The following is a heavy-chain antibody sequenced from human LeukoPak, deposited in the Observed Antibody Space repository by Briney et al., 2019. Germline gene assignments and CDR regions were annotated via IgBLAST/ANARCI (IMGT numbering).Heavy chain of an antibody. D-gene: IGHD2/OR15-2a*01. V-gene: IGHV4-59*01. Sequence: PSETLSLTCTVSGGSISSYYWSWIRQPPGKGLEWIGYIYYSGSTNYNPSLKSRVTISVDTSKNQFSLKLSSVTAADTAVYYCARGSVLREGIFDYWGQGTLVTVSS. CDR1: GGSISSYY. J-gene: IGHJ4*02. CDR2: IYYSGST. CDR3: ARGSVLREGIFDY.